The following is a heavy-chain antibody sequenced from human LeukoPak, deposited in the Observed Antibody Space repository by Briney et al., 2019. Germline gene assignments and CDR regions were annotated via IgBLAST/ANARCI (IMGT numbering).Heavy chain of an antibody. D-gene: IGHD3-22*01. CDR1: GYTFTSYD. CDR2: MNPNSGNT. CDR3: ARGRRYYDTPELNFDY. Sequence: ASVKVSCKASGYTFTSYDINWVRQATGQGLEWMGWMNPNSGNTGYAQKFQGRVTMTRNTSISTAYMELSSLRSEDTAVYYCARGRRYYDTPELNFDYWGQGTLVTVSS. V-gene: IGHV1-8*01. J-gene: IGHJ4*02.